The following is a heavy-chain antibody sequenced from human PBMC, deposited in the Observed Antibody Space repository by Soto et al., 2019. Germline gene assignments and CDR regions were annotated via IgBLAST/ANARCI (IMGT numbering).Heavy chain of an antibody. CDR2: ISYDGSNK. D-gene: IGHD3-3*01. J-gene: IGHJ6*02. Sequence: GGSLRLSCAASGFTFSSYGMHWVRQAPGKGLEWVAVISYDGSNKYYADSVKGRFTISRDNSKNTLYLQMNSLRAEDTAVYYSAKVVYVFWGGYFSHYYYYVMDVWGQGTTVPVSS. CDR3: AKVVYVFWGGYFSHYYYYVMDV. V-gene: IGHV3-30*18. CDR1: GFTFSSYG.